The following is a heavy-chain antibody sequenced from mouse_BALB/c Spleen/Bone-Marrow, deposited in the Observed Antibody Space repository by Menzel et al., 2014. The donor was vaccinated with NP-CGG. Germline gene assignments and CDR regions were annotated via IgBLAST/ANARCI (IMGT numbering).Heavy chain of an antibody. J-gene: IGHJ1*01. V-gene: IGHV4-1*02. CDR3: ARLNYYGSLFV. CDR1: GFDFSGYW. D-gene: IGHD1-1*01. CDR2: INPDSSTI. Sequence: EVQLPESGGGLVQPGGSLKLSCAASGFDFSGYWMSWVRQAPGKGLEWIGEINPDSSTINYTPSLKDKFLISRDNDKNTRYLQMSKVRSEDTALYYCARLNYYGSLFVWGAGTTVTVAS.